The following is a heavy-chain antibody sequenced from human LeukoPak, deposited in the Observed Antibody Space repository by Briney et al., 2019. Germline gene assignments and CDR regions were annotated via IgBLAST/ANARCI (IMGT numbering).Heavy chain of an antibody. CDR1: GFTFSKYG. J-gene: IGHJ4*02. CDR3: AGDFEYCSSTSCPQY. Sequence: GGSLRLSCAVSGFTFSKYGMHWVRQAPGKGLEWVAVISYDGSNKYYSDSAKGRFTISRDNSKNTLYLQMNSLRADDTAAYYCAGDFEYCSSTSCPQYWGQGTLVTVSS. CDR2: ISYDGSNK. V-gene: IGHV3-30*03. D-gene: IGHD2-2*01.